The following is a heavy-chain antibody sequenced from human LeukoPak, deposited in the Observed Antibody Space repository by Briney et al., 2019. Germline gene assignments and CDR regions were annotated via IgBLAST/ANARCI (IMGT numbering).Heavy chain of an antibody. CDR2: MHPKSRGT. V-gene: IGHV1-2*02. J-gene: IGHJ5*02. Sequence: ASVKVSCKASGYTFAGYYMHWVRQAPGQGLEWVGWMHPKSRGTKYAQKFQGRVTMTWDTSISTCYMELSRLRTDDTAFYYCARTGTPTADWFDPWGQGTLVTVSS. CDR1: GYTFAGYY. CDR3: ARTGTPTADWFDP. D-gene: IGHD1-1*01.